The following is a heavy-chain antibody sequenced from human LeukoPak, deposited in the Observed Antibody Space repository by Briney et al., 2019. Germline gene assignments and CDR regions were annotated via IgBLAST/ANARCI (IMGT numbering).Heavy chain of an antibody. D-gene: IGHD1-26*01. V-gene: IGHV3-30*19. CDR3: ARSTTAPDNWFDP. Sequence: PGRSLRLSCAASGFTFSSYGMHWVRQAPGKGLEWVAVIWYDGSNKYYADSVKGRFTISRDNSKNTLYLQMNSLRAEDTAVYYCARSTTAPDNWFDPWGQGTLVTVSS. J-gene: IGHJ5*02. CDR2: IWYDGSNK. CDR1: GFTFSSYG.